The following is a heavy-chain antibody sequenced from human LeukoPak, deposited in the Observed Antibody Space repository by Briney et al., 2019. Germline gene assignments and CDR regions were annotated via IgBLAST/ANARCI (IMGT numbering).Heavy chain of an antibody. V-gene: IGHV1-2*02. CDR2: INPNSGGT. CDR3: ARDGSGSYYNAPLYWYFDL. J-gene: IGHJ2*01. D-gene: IGHD3-10*01. Sequence: GASVKVSCTASGYTFTGYYIHWVRQAPGQGLEWMGWINPNSGGTNYAQKFQGSVTMNRDTSISTAYMALSRLRSDDTAVYYCARDGSGSYYNAPLYWYFDLWGRGTLVTVSS. CDR1: GYTFTGYY.